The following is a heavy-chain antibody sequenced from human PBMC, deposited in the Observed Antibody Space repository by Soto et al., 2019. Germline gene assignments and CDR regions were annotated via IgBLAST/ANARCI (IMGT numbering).Heavy chain of an antibody. CDR1: GFTFSTFS. J-gene: IGHJ4*03. Sequence: GGSLRLSCAASGFTFSTFSMNWVRQAPGKGLEWVSSISGTYNYIYYADSVKGRFTISRDNAHNSLYLQMNSLRAEDTAVYYCSRDPTHVGNYAGYFDYWGQGTLVTVSS. CDR3: SRDPTHVGNYAGYFDY. D-gene: IGHD1-7*01. V-gene: IGHV3-21*01. CDR2: ISGTYNYI.